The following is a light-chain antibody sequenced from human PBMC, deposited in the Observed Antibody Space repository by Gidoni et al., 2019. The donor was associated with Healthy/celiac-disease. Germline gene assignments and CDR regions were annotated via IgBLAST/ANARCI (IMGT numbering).Light chain of an antibody. Sequence: QSALTQPAAVSGSPGQSITISCTGTSSDVGGYNYVSWSQQHPGKAPKLMIYDVSNRPSGVSNRFSGSKSGNTAPLTISGLQAEDETDYYCSSYTSSSTWVFGGGTKLTVL. J-gene: IGLJ3*02. CDR2: DVS. CDR1: SSDVGGYNY. CDR3: SSYTSSSTWV. V-gene: IGLV2-14*01.